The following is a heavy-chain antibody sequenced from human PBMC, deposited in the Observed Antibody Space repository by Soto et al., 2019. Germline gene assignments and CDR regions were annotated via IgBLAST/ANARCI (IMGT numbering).Heavy chain of an antibody. Sequence: SGTLSLTCAVSGGTISSYYLSWIRQPPGKGLEWIAYIYYSGSTNYNPSLKSRVTISVDTSKNQFSLKLSSVTAADTAVYYCARLLWFGEKTPTGHLDYWGQGTLVTVS. CDR3: ARLLWFGEKTPTGHLDY. CDR1: GGTISSYY. V-gene: IGHV4-59*01. D-gene: IGHD3-10*01. J-gene: IGHJ4*02. CDR2: IYYSGST.